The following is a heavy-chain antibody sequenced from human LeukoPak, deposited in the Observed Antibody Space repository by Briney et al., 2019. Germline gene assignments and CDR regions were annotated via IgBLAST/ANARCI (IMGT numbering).Heavy chain of an antibody. CDR1: GYTFTGDY. J-gene: IGHJ5*02. Sequence: ASVKVSCKASGYTFTGDYMHWVRQAPGQGLEWMGWINPNSGGTNYAQKFQGRVTMTRDTSISTAYMDLSRLRSDDTAGNYCATASKWFDPWGQGTLVTVSS. V-gene: IGHV1-2*02. CDR2: INPNSGGT. CDR3: ATASKWFDP.